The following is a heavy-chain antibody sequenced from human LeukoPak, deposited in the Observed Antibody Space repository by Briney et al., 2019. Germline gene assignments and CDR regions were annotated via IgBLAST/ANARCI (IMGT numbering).Heavy chain of an antibody. J-gene: IGHJ5*02. V-gene: IGHV4-30-2*01. CDR1: GGSISSGGYS. D-gene: IGHD3-10*01. CDR3: ARGAAMVRGGFDP. CDR2: IYHSGST. Sequence: SETLSLTCAVSGGSISSGGYSWSWIRQPPGKGLEWIGYIYHSGSTYYNPSLKSRVTISVDRSKNQFSLKLSSVTAADTAVNYGARGAAMVRGGFDPWGQGTLVTVSS.